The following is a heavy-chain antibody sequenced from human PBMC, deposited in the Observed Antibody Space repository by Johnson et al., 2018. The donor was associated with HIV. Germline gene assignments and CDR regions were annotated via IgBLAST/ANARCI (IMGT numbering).Heavy chain of an antibody. CDR3: ASKAAGNMHGFDI. D-gene: IGHD6-13*01. Sequence: VQLVESGGGVVQPGRSLRLSCAASGFTFSSYAMHWVRQAPGKGLEWVAVISYDGSNKYYAASVKGRFTIPRDNSQNTLYLQMNRLRAEDQAVYYCASKAAGNMHGFDIWGQGTMVNVSS. V-gene: IGHV3-30*04. CDR1: GFTFSSYA. J-gene: IGHJ3*02. CDR2: ISYDGSNK.